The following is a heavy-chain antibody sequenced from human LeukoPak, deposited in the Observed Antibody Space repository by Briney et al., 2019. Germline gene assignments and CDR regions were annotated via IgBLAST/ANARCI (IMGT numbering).Heavy chain of an antibody. CDR2: IDRSDSYT. CDR1: GYSFTSYW. CDR3: ARPGSGGDY. D-gene: IGHD3-10*01. J-gene: IGHJ4*02. V-gene: IGHV5-10-1*01. Sequence: GESLRISCAASGYSFTSYWISWVRQIPGKGLEWMGRIDRSDSYTNSSSSFQGHVNISAHKSISTAYLQWSRLEASDTAMYYCARPGSGGDYWGQGALVTVSS.